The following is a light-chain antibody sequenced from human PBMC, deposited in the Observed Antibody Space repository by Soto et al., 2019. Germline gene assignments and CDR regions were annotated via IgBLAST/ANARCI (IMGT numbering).Light chain of an antibody. CDR1: QGIRHY. J-gene: IGKJ5*01. V-gene: IGKV1-16*01. CDR3: QQSRQLPIT. CDR2: EAS. Sequence: IQMTQSPSSLSASVGDRVTITCRASQGIRHYLAWYQQKPGKVPKLLIYEASSLQSGVPSRFSGGGSGTDFTLTISCLQSEDFALYCCQQSRQLPITFGQGTRLDIK.